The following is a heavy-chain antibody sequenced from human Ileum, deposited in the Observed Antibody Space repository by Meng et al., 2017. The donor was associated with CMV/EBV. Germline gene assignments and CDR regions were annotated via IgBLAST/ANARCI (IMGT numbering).Heavy chain of an antibody. D-gene: IGHD1-26*01. CDR2: IWYDGSNE. J-gene: IGHJ4*02. Sequence: FTFSKYGTHWMRQAPGKGLEWVASIWYDGSNENYADSVKGRFTISRDNSKNTLFLQMNSLRADDTAVYFCAIHQFDTDFDGRLKISEYWGQGTLVTVSS. V-gene: IGHV3-33*01. CDR3: AIHQFDTDFDGRLKISEY. CDR1: FTFSKYG.